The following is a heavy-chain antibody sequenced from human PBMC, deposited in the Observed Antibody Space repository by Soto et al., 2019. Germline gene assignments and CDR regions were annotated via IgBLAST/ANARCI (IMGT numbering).Heavy chain of an antibody. Sequence: ASVKVSCKASGYTFTSYAMHWVRQAPGQRLEWMGWINAGNGNTKYSQKFQGRVTITRDTSASTAYMELSSLRSEDTAVYYCARDAFDTIFGVVMSWFDPWGQGTLVTVSS. J-gene: IGHJ5*02. CDR1: GYTFTSYA. CDR3: ARDAFDTIFGVVMSWFDP. CDR2: INAGNGNT. D-gene: IGHD3-3*01. V-gene: IGHV1-3*01.